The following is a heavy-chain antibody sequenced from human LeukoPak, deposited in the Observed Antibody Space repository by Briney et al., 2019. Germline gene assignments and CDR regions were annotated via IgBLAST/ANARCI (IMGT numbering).Heavy chain of an antibody. V-gene: IGHV4-59*01. CDR2: IFYSGST. CDR3: ARGSGRFEY. J-gene: IGHJ4*02. CDR1: GDSINTYY. Sequence: PSETLSLTCSVSGDSINTYYWSWIRQPPGKGLEWIGYIFYSGSTKYNPSLTGRATISVDTSNNLFSLNVSSVTAADTAVYYCARGSGRFEYWGQGTLVTVSS. D-gene: IGHD3-10*01.